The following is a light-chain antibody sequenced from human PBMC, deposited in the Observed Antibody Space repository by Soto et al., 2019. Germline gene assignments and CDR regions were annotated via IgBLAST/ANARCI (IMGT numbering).Light chain of an antibody. V-gene: IGKV3-20*01. CDR3: HQYVTSLTT. CDR1: QSVTSNY. Sequence: EIVLTQSPGTLSLSPGERATLSCGASQSVTSNYLAWYQQKPGQAPRLLILGASIRVKGIPLRFIGSGSGTDFTLTISRLEPEDFAWYYCHQYVTSLTTFGQGTKVEIK. CDR2: GAS. J-gene: IGKJ1*01.